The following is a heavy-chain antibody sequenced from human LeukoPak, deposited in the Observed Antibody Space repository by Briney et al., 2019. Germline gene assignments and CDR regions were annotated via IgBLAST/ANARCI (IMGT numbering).Heavy chain of an antibody. CDR3: ATYYDFWSGYRYFDS. CDR2: IKQDGSEK. CDR1: GFTFSSYW. Sequence: RPGGSLRLSCAASGFTFSSYWMNWVRQAPGKGLEWVANIKQDGSEKYYVDSVEGRFTISRDNAKNSLYLQMNSLRAEDTAVYYCATYYDFWSGYRYFDSWGQGTLVTVSS. V-gene: IGHV3-7*01. D-gene: IGHD3-3*01. J-gene: IGHJ4*02.